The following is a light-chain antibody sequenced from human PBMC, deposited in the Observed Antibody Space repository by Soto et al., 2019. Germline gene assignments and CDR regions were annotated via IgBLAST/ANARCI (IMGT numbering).Light chain of an antibody. J-gene: IGLJ1*01. Sequence: QSVLTQPASVSASPGQSITIPCTGTSSDVGSYNLVSWFQQHPGKVPKLLIYEGTKRPSGLSDRFSGSKSGTTASLTISGLQAEAEANYYCYSYAGENLYVFGTGTKVTV. CDR3: YSYAGENLYV. CDR1: SSDVGSYNL. V-gene: IGLV2-23*01. CDR2: EGT.